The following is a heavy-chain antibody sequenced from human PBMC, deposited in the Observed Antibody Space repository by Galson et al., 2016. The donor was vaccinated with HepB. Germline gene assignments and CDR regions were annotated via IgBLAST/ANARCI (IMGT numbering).Heavy chain of an antibody. CDR2: ISKTGDTT. J-gene: IGHJ6*03. Sequence: SLRLSCAASGFTFSTYAMSWVRQAPGKGLDWVAVISKTGDTTFYGDSVKGRFTISRDNSKNTVDLQIHSLRSEDAAVYFCARDLKLGAPDYMDVWGKGTTVTVSS. D-gene: IGHD1-26*01. CDR1: GFTFSTYA. CDR3: ARDLKLGAPDYMDV. V-gene: IGHV3-30-3*01.